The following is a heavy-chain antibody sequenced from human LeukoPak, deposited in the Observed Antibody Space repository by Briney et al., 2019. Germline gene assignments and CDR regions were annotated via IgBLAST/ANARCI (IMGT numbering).Heavy chain of an antibody. CDR2: ISYDGSNK. V-gene: IGHV3-30-3*01. CDR1: GFTFSGYP. J-gene: IGHJ3*02. D-gene: IGHD2-21*01. CDR3: AREIGAFDI. Sequence: GGSLRLSCAASGFTFSGYPIHWVRQAPGKGLEWVAVISYDGSNKYYADSVKGRFTISRDNSKNTLYLQMNSLRAEDTAVYYCAREIGAFDIWGQGTMVTVSS.